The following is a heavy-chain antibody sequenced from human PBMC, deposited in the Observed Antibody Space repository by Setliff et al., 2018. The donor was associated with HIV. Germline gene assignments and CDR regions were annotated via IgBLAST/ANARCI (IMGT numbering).Heavy chain of an antibody. CDR2: IRRSGDST. D-gene: IGHD3-22*01. V-gene: IGHV3-23*01. CDR3: AKDKGRRDYDSSGYYFPDAFDI. CDR1: GFSFSIYA. Sequence: PGESLKISCAASGFSFSIYAMSWVRQAPGKGLEWVSGIRRSGDSTDYAESVKGRFTISRDNAKNTLYLQMNSLRVEDTAVYYCAKDKGRRDYDSSGYYFPDAFDIWGQGTKVTVSS. J-gene: IGHJ3*02.